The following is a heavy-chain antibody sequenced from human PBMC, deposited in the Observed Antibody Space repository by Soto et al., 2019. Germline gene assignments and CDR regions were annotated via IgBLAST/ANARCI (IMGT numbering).Heavy chain of an antibody. CDR3: ARDLLREAVAGRPSFGY. J-gene: IGHJ4*02. Sequence: GGSLRLSCAASGFTFSSYSMNWVRQAPGKGLEWVSSISSSSSYIYYADSVKGRFTISRDNAKNSLYLQMNSLRAEDTAVYYCARDLLREAVAGRPSFGYWGQGTLVTVSS. CDR1: GFTFSSYS. CDR2: ISSSSSYI. V-gene: IGHV3-21*01. D-gene: IGHD6-19*01.